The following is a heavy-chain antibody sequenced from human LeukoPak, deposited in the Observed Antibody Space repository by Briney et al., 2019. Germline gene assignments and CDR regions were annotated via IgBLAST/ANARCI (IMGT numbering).Heavy chain of an antibody. Sequence: SETLSLTCTVSGGSISSYYWSWIRQPPGKGLEWIGYIYYSGSTNYNPSLKSRVTISVDTSKNQFSLKLSSVTAADTAVYYCASCALSGWLEYFDYWGQGTLVTVSS. D-gene: IGHD6-19*01. V-gene: IGHV4-59*01. CDR2: IYYSGST. CDR1: GGSISSYY. CDR3: ASCALSGWLEYFDY. J-gene: IGHJ4*02.